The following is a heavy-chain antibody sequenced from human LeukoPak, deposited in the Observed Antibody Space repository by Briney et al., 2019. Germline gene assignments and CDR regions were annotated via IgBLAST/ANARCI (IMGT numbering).Heavy chain of an antibody. V-gene: IGHV3-49*04. J-gene: IGHJ4*02. D-gene: IGHD1-26*01. CDR3: TRGDGSGSY. CDR1: GFTFGDYA. CDR2: IRSKTSGGTT. Sequence: PGGSLRLSCTASGFTFGDYAMSWVRQAPGKGLDWICFIRSKTSGGTTEYAASVKGRFTILRDDSKSIAYLQINSLKTEDTAVYYCTRGDGSGSYWGQGNLVTVSS.